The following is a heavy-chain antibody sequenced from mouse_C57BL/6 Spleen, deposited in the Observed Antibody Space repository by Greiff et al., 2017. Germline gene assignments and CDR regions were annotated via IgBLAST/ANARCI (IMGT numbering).Heavy chain of an antibody. CDR1: GYTFTDYY. CDR2: IYPGSGNT. D-gene: IGHD2-12*01. CDR3: ARWRVYDYAMDY. J-gene: IGHJ4*01. V-gene: IGHV1-76*01. Sequence: VQRVESGAELVRPGASVKLSCKASGYTFTDYYINWVKQRPGQGLEWIARIYPGSGNTYYNEKFKGKATLTAEKSSSTAYMQLSSLTSEDSAVYFCARWRVYDYAMDYWGQGTSVTVSS.